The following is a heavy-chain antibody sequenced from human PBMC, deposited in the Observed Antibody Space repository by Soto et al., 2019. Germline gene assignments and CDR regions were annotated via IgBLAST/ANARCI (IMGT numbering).Heavy chain of an antibody. J-gene: IGHJ5*02. CDR1: GGSFSGYY. Sequence: SETLSLTCAVYGGSFSGYYWSWIRQPPGKGLEWIGEINHSGSTNYNPSLKSRVTISVDTSKNQFSLKLSSVTAADTAVYYCARHPLGYCSGGSCGWFDPWGQGTLVTVSS. D-gene: IGHD2-15*01. CDR3: ARHPLGYCSGGSCGWFDP. CDR2: INHSGST. V-gene: IGHV4-34*01.